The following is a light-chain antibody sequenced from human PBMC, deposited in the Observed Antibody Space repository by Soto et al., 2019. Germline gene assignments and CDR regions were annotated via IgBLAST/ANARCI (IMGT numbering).Light chain of an antibody. CDR2: GAS. CDR3: QQYGNSLT. V-gene: IGKV3-20*01. J-gene: IGKJ4*01. CDR1: QSVSSSY. Sequence: EIVLTQSPGTLSLSPWERATLSCRASQSVSSSYLAWSQQKPGQAPRLLIYGASSRATGIPDRFSGSGSGTDFTLTISRLEPDDFAVCYCQQYGNSLTFGGGTKVDIK.